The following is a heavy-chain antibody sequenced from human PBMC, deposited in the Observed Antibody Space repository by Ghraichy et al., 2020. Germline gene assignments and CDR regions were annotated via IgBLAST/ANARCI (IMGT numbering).Heavy chain of an antibody. CDR3: ATSSGWTPARLGDY. CDR2: IKQDGSQR. V-gene: IGHV3-7*03. Sequence: GGSLRLSCGASGFTFSSNWMTWVRQAPGKGLEWVANIKQDGSQRYYVDSVRGRFTISRDNAENTLYLQMNSLRAEDTAMYYCATSSGWTPARLGDYWGQGTLVTVSS. J-gene: IGHJ4*02. D-gene: IGHD6-19*01. CDR1: GFTFSSNW.